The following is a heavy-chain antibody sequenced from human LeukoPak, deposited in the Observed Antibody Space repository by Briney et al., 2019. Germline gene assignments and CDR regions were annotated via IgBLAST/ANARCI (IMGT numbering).Heavy chain of an antibody. CDR2: IYSGVTM. CDR3: ARLYNYGFSY. CDR1: GLTVSNSH. J-gene: IGHJ4*02. Sequence: PGGSLRLSCAASGLTVSNSHMSWVCQAPGKGLEWVSVIYSGVTMYYADSVKGRFTISRDNSKNTLHLQMNSLRAEDTAVYYCARLYNYGFSYWGQGTLVTVSS. D-gene: IGHD5-18*01. V-gene: IGHV3-53*01.